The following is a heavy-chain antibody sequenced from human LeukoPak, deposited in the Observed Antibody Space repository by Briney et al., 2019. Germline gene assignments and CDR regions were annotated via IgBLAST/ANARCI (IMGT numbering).Heavy chain of an antibody. V-gene: IGHV4-39*07. CDR3: ARDYYYDSSGYYSGPVDY. D-gene: IGHD3-22*01. J-gene: IGHJ4*02. CDR2: IYYSGST. Sequence: PSETLSLTCTVSGGSISSSSYYWGWIRQPPGKGLGWIGSIYYSGSTYYNPSLKSRVTISVDTSKNQFSLKLSSVTAADTAVYYCARDYYYDSSGYYSGPVDYWGQGTLVTVSS. CDR1: GGSISSSSYY.